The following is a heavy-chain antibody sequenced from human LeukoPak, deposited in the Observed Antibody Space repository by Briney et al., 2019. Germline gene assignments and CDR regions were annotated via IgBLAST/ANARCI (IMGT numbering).Heavy chain of an antibody. D-gene: IGHD3-10*01. J-gene: IGHJ6*02. CDR2: INSDGSST. CDR1: GFTFSSYW. V-gene: IGHV3-74*01. CDR3: ARVKVEGYGSRDYYDGMDV. Sequence: PGGSLRLSCAASGFTFSSYWMHWVRQAPGKGLVWVSRINSDGSSTSYADSVKGRFTISRDNAKNTLYLQMNSLRAEDTAVYYCARVKVEGYGSRDYYDGMDVWGQGTTVTVSS.